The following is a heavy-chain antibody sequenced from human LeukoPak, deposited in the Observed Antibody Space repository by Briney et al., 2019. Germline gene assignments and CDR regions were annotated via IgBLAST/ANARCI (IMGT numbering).Heavy chain of an antibody. J-gene: IGHJ6*03. Sequence: SETLSLTCTVSGGSISSYYWSWIRQPPGKGLEWIGYIYYSGSTNYNPSLKSRVTISVDTSKNQFSLKLSSVTAADTAVYYCAREAPADSYYYYYYMDVWGKGTTVTVSS. CDR3: AREAPADSYYYYYYMDV. D-gene: IGHD2-2*01. CDR2: IYYSGST. V-gene: IGHV4-59*01. CDR1: GGSISSYY.